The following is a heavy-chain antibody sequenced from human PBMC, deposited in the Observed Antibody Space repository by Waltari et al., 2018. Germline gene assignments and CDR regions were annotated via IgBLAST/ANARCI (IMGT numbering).Heavy chain of an antibody. V-gene: IGHV3-15*01. Sequence: EVQLVESGGGLVKPGGSLRLSCAASGFTFSNAWMSWVRQAPGKGLEWVGRIKSKTDGGTADYAAPVKGRFTISRDDSKNTRYLQMNSLKTEDTAVYYCTTDRVYSSSSRFDYWGQGTLVTVSS. J-gene: IGHJ4*02. CDR3: TTDRVYSSSSRFDY. CDR1: GFTFSNAW. D-gene: IGHD6-6*01. CDR2: IKSKTDGGTA.